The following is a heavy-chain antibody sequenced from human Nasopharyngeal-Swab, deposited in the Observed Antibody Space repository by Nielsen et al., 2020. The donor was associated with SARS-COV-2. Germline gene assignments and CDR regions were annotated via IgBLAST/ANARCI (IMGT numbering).Heavy chain of an antibody. CDR2: IIPIFGIA. D-gene: IGHD3-22*01. J-gene: IGHJ6*02. V-gene: IGHV1-69*04. CDR3: ASQGGGDYYDSRRYYNYVMDV. Sequence: SVKVSCKASGGTFSSYAISWVRQAPGQGLEWMGRIIPIFGIANYAQKLQGRVMITADKSTSTAYMELSSLRSEDTAVYYCASQGGGDYYDSRRYYNYVMDVWGQGTTVTVSS. CDR1: GGTFSSYA.